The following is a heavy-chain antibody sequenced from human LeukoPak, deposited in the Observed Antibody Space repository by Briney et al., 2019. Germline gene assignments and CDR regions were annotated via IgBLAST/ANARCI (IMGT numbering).Heavy chain of an antibody. CDR3: ARVVYCGGDCYSDYFDY. D-gene: IGHD2-21*02. CDR1: GGSISTISYY. J-gene: IGHJ4*02. V-gene: IGHV4-39*07. CDR2: IYYSGNT. Sequence: PSETLSLTCTVSGGSISTISYYWGWIRQPPGKGLEWIGTIYYSGNTYYNPSVKSRVTISVDTSKNQLSLKLSSVTAADTAVYYCARVVYCGGDCYSDYFDYWGQGTLVTVSS.